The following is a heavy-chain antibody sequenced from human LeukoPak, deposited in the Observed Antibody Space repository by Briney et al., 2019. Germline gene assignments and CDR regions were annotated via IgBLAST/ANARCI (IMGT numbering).Heavy chain of an antibody. CDR1: GGSFSGYY. V-gene: IGHV4-34*01. CDR3: ARLPQSYGSGDGYGMDV. J-gene: IGHJ6*02. Sequence: PSETLSLTCAVYGGSFSGYYWSWIRQPPGKGLEWIGEINHSGSTNYNPSLKSRVTISVDTSKNQFSLKLSSVTAADTAVYYCARLPQSYGSGDGYGMDVRGQGTTVTVSS. CDR2: INHSGST. D-gene: IGHD3-10*01.